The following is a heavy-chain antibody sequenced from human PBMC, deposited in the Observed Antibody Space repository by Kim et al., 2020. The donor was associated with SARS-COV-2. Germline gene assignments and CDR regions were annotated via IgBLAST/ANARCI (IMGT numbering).Heavy chain of an antibody. CDR2: IYHSGST. Sequence: SETLSLTCAVSGGSISSSNWWSWVRQPPGKGLEWIGEIYHSGSTNYNPSLKSRVTISVDKSKNQFSLKLSSVTAADTAVYYCARGVTMVGGVGGDYYYGMDVWGQGTTVTVSS. D-gene: IGHD3-10*01. CDR3: ARGVTMVGGVGGDYYYGMDV. CDR1: GGSISSSNW. V-gene: IGHV4-4*02. J-gene: IGHJ6*02.